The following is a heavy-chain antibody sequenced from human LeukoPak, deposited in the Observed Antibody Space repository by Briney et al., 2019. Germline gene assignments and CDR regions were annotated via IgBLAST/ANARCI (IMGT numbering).Heavy chain of an antibody. CDR1: GFTFSNYV. CDR3: ARELRRTGACDI. Sequence: PGGSLTLSCAASGFTFSNYVMHWVRQAPGTGLEYVSAILSNGVDTYYANSVKGRFIISRDNSKNTLYLQMGSLRAEDMAVYYCARELRRTGACDIWGQGTMVTVSS. J-gene: IGHJ3*02. V-gene: IGHV3-64*01. D-gene: IGHD1/OR15-1a*01. CDR2: ILSNGVDT.